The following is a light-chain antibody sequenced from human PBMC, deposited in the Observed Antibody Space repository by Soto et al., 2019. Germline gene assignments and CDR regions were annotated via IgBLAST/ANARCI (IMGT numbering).Light chain of an antibody. CDR1: QTISGW. Sequence: DIQMTQSPSTLSASVGDRVTITCRASQTISGWLAWYQQRPGKVPKLLIYKASILERGVPSRFSGSGSGTYFTLTISSLQPDDFATYYCQQYQNYPITFAQGTRLEIK. V-gene: IGKV1-5*03. J-gene: IGKJ5*01. CDR3: QQYQNYPIT. CDR2: KAS.